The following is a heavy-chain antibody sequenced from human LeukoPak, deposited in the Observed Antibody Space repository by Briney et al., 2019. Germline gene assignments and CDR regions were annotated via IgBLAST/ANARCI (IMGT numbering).Heavy chain of an antibody. Sequence: GGSLRLSCAASGFTFSSYSMNWVRQAPGKGLEWVSSISSSSSYIYYADSVKGRFTISRDNAKNSLYLQMNSLRAEDTAVYYCARDKETWEQPYYYYYMDVWGKGTTVTVSS. J-gene: IGHJ6*03. CDR3: ARDKETWEQPYYYYYMDV. V-gene: IGHV3-21*01. CDR2: ISSSSSYI. D-gene: IGHD1/OR15-1a*01. CDR1: GFTFSSYS.